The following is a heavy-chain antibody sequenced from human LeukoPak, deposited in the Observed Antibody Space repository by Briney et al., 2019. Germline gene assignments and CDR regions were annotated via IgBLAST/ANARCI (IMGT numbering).Heavy chain of an antibody. V-gene: IGHV3-23*01. Sequence: PGGSLSPPCVASGFSFSTYAMSWVRQAPGKGLEWVSVISGSGGDTSYADSVKGRLTISRDNSKSTLYLQMNSLRAEDTAVYYCAKGPNEDRSYFFDRWGPGTLVTVSS. J-gene: IGHJ5*02. CDR3: AKGPNEDRSYFFDR. D-gene: IGHD1-26*01. CDR2: ISGSGGDT. CDR1: GFSFSTYA.